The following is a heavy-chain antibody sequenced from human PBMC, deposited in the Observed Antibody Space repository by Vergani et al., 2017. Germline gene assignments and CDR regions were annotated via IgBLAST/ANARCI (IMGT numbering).Heavy chain of an antibody. V-gene: IGHV4-38-2*01. J-gene: IGHJ4*02. Sequence: QVQLQESGPGLVKPSETLSLTCAVSGYSISSGYYWGWIRQPPXKGLEWIGSIYHSGSTYYNPSLKSRVTISVDTSKNQFSLKLSSVTAADTAVYYCARARGGYYGSGSYRASGGFDYWGEGTLVTVSS. D-gene: IGHD3-10*01. CDR3: ARARGGYYGSGSYRASGGFDY. CDR2: IYHSGST. CDR1: GYSISSGYY.